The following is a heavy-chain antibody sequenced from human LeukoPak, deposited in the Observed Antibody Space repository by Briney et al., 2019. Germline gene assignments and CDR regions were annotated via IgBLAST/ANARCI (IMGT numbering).Heavy chain of an antibody. D-gene: IGHD6-13*01. V-gene: IGHV4-34*01. CDR2: ISHSGST. CDR3: ARGGGYSSSWSHFDI. Sequence: SETLSLTCAVYGGSFSGYYWSWIRQPPGKGLEWIGEISHSGSTNYNPSLKSRVTISVDTSKNQFSLKLSSVTAADTAVYYCARGGGYSSSWSHFDIWGQGTMVTVSS. J-gene: IGHJ3*02. CDR1: GGSFSGYY.